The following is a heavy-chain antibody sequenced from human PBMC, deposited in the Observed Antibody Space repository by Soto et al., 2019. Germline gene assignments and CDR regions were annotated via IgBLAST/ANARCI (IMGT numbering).Heavy chain of an antibody. CDR1: GYAFISYD. J-gene: IGHJ4*02. CDR2: MNPNSGNT. CDR3: ARERRDGYDN. V-gene: IGHV1-8*01. Sequence: QVQLVQSGAEVKKPGDSVKVSCKASGYAFISYDINWVRQATGQGLEWMGWMNPNSGNTAYAQKFQGRVTMTSNTSISTAYMELSSLRSEDTAVYYCARERRDGYDNWGQGTLVTVSS. D-gene: IGHD5-12*01.